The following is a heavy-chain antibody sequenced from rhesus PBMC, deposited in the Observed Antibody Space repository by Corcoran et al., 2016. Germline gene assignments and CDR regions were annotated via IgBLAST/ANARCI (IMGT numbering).Heavy chain of an antibody. CDR2: ISGSSGST. CDR3: AREGRVVVSASYYFDY. Sequence: QVQLQESGPGLVKPSETLSLTCAVSGGSISSSNWWSWIRTPPGNGLGWVGYISGSSGSTYYNPSLKSRVTISTDTSKNQFSLKLSSVTAADTAVYYCAREGRVVVSASYYFDYWGQGVLVTVSS. D-gene: IGHD2-39*02. J-gene: IGHJ4*01. CDR1: GGSISSSNW. V-gene: IGHV4-65*01.